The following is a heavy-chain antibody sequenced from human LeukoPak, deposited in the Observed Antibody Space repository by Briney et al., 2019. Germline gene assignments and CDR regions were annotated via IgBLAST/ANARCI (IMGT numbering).Heavy chain of an antibody. CDR3: ASFYGNSGYDAQDEAFDI. Sequence: GESLQISCKGSGYSFTSYWIGWVRQMPGKGLEWMGIIYPGDSDTRYSPSFQGQVTISANKSISTAYLQWSSLKASDTAMYYCASFYGNSGYDAQDEAFDIWGQGTMVTVSS. V-gene: IGHV5-51*01. D-gene: IGHD5-12*01. J-gene: IGHJ3*02. CDR1: GYSFTSYW. CDR2: IYPGDSDT.